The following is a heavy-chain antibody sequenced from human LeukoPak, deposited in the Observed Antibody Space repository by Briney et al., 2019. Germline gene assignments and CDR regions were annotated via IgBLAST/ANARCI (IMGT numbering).Heavy chain of an antibody. Sequence: GGPLRLSCRTSGFAFNNCAMNWVRQPPGKGLEWVSGISGFNTYYADSVNGRFTISRDNSKNVLYLQMNRLRVEDTAVYYCVKDVCTSPRCLLYSDSWGQGALVTVSS. CDR1: GFAFNNCA. CDR2: ISGFNT. CDR3: VKDVCTSPRCLLYSDS. D-gene: IGHD2-2*01. J-gene: IGHJ4*02. V-gene: IGHV3-23*01.